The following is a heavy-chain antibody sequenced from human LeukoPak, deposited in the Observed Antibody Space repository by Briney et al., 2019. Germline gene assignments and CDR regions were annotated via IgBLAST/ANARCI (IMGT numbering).Heavy chain of an antibody. CDR3: AREGDGDSSGYYYAEADY. V-gene: IGHV3-43*01. Sequence: GGSLRLSCAASGFTFDDYTMHWVRQAPGKGLEWVSLISWDGGSTYYADSVKGRFTISRDNAKNSLYLQMNSLRAEDTAVYYCAREGDGDSSGYYYAEADYWGQGTLVTVSS. CDR2: ISWDGGST. J-gene: IGHJ4*02. D-gene: IGHD3-22*01. CDR1: GFTFDDYT.